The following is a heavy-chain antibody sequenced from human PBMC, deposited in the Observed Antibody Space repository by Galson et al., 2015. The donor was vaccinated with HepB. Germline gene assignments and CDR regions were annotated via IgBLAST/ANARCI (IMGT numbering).Heavy chain of an antibody. D-gene: IGHD3-22*01. CDR3: AEGGDSLRSGPGAD. CDR1: GFTFSDST. J-gene: IGHJ4*02. CDR2: IVVRTSHT. Sequence: SVKVSCKASGFTFSDSTIHWVRQARGQRLEWIGWIVVRTSHTEYASKFQERVTITRDTSTSTAYMELRSLTSEDSAIYYCAEGGDSLRSGPGADWGQGTLVIVSS. V-gene: IGHV1-58*02.